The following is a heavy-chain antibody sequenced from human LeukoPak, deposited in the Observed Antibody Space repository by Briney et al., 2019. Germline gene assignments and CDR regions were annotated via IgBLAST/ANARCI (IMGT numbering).Heavy chain of an antibody. V-gene: IGHV3-23*01. Sequence: GGSLRLSCAASGFTFSSYAMTWVRQAPGKGLEWVSTISDSGARTNYADSVKGRFTISRDNSKNTLYLQMNSLRAEDTAVYYCAKDIIVGATKDYWGQGTLVTVSS. CDR3: AKDIIVGATKDY. CDR1: GFTFSSYA. J-gene: IGHJ4*02. D-gene: IGHD1-26*01. CDR2: ISDSGART.